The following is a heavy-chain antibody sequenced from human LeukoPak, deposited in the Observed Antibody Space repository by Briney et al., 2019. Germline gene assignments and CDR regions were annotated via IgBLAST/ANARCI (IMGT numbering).Heavy chain of an antibody. CDR1: GYTFTSYD. CDR2: MNPNSGNT. V-gene: IGHV1-8*03. J-gene: IGHJ4*02. Sequence: ASVKVSCKASGYTFTSYDINWVRQATGQGLEWMGWMNPNSGNTGYAQKFQGRVTITRNTSISTAYMELSSLRSEDTAVYYCARVPKICSSTSCYTGPLDYWGQGTLVTVSS. CDR3: ARVPKICSSTSCYTGPLDY. D-gene: IGHD2-2*02.